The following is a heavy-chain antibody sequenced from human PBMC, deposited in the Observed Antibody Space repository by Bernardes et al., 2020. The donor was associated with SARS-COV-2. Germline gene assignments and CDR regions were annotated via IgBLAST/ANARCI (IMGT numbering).Heavy chain of an antibody. CDR1: GYTFTTYT. V-gene: IGHV1-3*01. CDR2: IHAGNGNT. J-gene: IGHJ4*02. CDR3: AKPCSGRRWDCFDY. Sequence: ASVKVSCKTSGYTFTTYTMHWVRQVPGQSFEWLGWIHAGNGNTEYSEKFQGRVTISRDTSASTVYMELNSLRSEDTAVYYCAKPCSGRRWDCFDYWGQGTLVTVSS. D-gene: IGHD2-15*01.